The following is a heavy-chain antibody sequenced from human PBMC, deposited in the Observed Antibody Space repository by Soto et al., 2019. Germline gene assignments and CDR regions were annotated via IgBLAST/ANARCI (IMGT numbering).Heavy chain of an antibody. CDR1: GGTFSSYA. D-gene: IGHD6-13*01. CDR3: ARVGYSTNYGLAV. J-gene: IGHJ6*02. CDR2: IIPFFGTS. V-gene: IGHV1-69*01. Sequence: QVQLVQSGAEVKKPGSSVTVSCKASGGTFSSYAVNWVRQAPGQGLEWMGGIIPFFGTSNYAQKFQGRVTITADESTSTAYIELRSLRSEDTAVYYCARVGYSTNYGLAVWGQGTTVTVSS.